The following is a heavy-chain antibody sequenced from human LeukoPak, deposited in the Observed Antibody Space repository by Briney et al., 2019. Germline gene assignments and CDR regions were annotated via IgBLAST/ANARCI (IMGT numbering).Heavy chain of an antibody. CDR2: ISYRGST. D-gene: IGHD4-23*01. CDR3: ARPSLDYGGIDAFDF. J-gene: IGHJ3*01. CDR1: GGSISSDH. V-gene: IGHV4-59*08. Sequence: PSETLSLTCTVSGGSISSDHWGWIRQPPEKGLEWIGCISYRGSTNYNPSLKSRVTISVDTSKNQFSLKLSSVTAADTGVYYCARPSLDYGGIDAFDFWGQGTLVTVSS.